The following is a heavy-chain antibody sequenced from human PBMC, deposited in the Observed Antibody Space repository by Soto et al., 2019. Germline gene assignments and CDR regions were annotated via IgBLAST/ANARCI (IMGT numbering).Heavy chain of an antibody. CDR1: GYTFTSYN. CDR2: ISPYTGHT. D-gene: IGHD2-2*01. V-gene: IGHV1-18*01. Sequence: QVQLVQSGAEVKKPGASVKVSCKASGYTFTSYNIVWVRQAPGQGLEWMGWISPYTGHTNYTQKLQGRVTMTTDTSTGTAYVELRSLRSDDPAVYYCARDPIVPAYYGMDVWGQRTTVTVSS. J-gene: IGHJ6*02. CDR3: ARDPIVPAYYGMDV.